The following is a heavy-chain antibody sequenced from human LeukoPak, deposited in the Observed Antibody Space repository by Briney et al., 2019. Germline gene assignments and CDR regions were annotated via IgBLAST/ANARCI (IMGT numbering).Heavy chain of an antibody. J-gene: IGHJ4*02. CDR1: GYTFTGYY. D-gene: IGHD2-2*01. V-gene: IGHV1-2*02. CDR2: INPNSGGT. CDR3: ARGPRGWYCSSTSCYEDYYFDY. Sequence: ASVKVSCKASGYTFTGYYMHWVRQAPGQGLEWMGWINPNSGGTNYAQKFQGRVTMTRDTSISTAYMELSRLSSDDTAVYYCARGPRGWYCSSTSCYEDYYFDYWGQGTLVTVSS.